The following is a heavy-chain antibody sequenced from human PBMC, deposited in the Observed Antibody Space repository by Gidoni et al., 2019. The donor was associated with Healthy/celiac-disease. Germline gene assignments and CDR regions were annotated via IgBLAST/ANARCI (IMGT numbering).Heavy chain of an antibody. Sequence: QVQLQQWGAGLLKPSETLSLTCAVYGGSFSGYYWSWIRQPPGKGLEWIGEINHSGSTNYNPSLKSRVTISVDTSKNQFSLKLSSVTAADTAVYYCARPVDTAMAFDYWGQGTLVTVSS. J-gene: IGHJ4*02. CDR1: GGSFSGYY. CDR2: INHSGST. D-gene: IGHD5-18*01. V-gene: IGHV4-34*01. CDR3: ARPVDTAMAFDY.